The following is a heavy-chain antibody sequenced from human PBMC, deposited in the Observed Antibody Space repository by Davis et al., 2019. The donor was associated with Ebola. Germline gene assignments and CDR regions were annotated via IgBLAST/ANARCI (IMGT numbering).Heavy chain of an antibody. CDR1: GASISSSNYY. D-gene: IGHD2-2*01. J-gene: IGHJ6*02. CDR2: IYYSGST. Sequence: MPSETLSLTCTVSGASISSSNYYWSWIRQPPGKGLEWIGYIYYSGSTNYNPSLKSRVTISVDTSKNQFSLKLSSVTAAVTAVYYCARARIVVVPAATNLYYYYGMDVWGQGTTVTVSS. CDR3: ARARIVVVPAATNLYYYYGMDV. V-gene: IGHV4-61*01.